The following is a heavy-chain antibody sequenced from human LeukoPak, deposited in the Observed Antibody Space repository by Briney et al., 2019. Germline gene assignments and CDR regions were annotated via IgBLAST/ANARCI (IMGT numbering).Heavy chain of an antibody. J-gene: IGHJ4*02. D-gene: IGHD4-17*01. CDR1: GGSISSYY. Sequence: SETLSLTCTVSGGSISSYYWSWIRQPPGKGLEWIGYIYYSGSTNYNPSLKSRVTISVDTSKNQFSLKLSSVTAADTAVYYCARHRQAYTVTTWYYFDYWGQGTLVTVSS. CDR3: ARHRQAYTVTTWYYFDY. V-gene: IGHV4-59*08. CDR2: IYYSGST.